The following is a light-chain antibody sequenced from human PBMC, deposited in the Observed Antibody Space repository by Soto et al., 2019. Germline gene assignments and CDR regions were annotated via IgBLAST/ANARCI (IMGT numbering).Light chain of an antibody. CDR3: QLYGTSPSWT. CDR2: AAS. Sequence: ETVLTQSPGTLSLSPGERATLSCRASQSVSDNSLAWYQQKPGQAPRLLMYAASTRATGIPDRFSGSGSGTDFTLTVSSLEPDDFAVYFCQLYGTSPSWTFGQGTKVEIK. CDR1: QSVSDNS. V-gene: IGKV3-20*01. J-gene: IGKJ1*01.